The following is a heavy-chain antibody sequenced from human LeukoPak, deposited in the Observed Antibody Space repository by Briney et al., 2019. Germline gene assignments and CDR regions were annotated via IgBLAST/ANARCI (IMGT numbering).Heavy chain of an antibody. D-gene: IGHD2-21*02. V-gene: IGHV3-23*01. CDR2: ISSSGRNT. CDR3: AKRDRPCSGDCSAPYYFDY. CDR1: GFAFSSFA. J-gene: IGHJ4*02. Sequence: GGSLRLSCAASGFAFSSFAMSWVRQTPGKGLEWVSSISSSGRNTYYADSVKGRFTISRDNSENTLYLQVSSLRAEDTAMYYCAKRDRPCSGDCSAPYYFDYWGQGTLVTVSS.